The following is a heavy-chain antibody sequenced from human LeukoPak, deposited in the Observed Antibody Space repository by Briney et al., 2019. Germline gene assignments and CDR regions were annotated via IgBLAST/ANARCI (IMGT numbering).Heavy chain of an antibody. CDR3: ARSVVMGYYYYYMDV. V-gene: IGHV5-51*01. CDR2: IYPGDSDT. Sequence: GESLKISCKGSGYSFTSYWIGWVRQMPGKGLEWMGIIYPGDSDTRYSPSFQGQVTISADKSISTAYLQWSSLKASDTAMYYCARSVVMGYYYYYMDVWGKGTTVTVSS. D-gene: IGHD3-22*01. CDR1: GYSFTSYW. J-gene: IGHJ6*03.